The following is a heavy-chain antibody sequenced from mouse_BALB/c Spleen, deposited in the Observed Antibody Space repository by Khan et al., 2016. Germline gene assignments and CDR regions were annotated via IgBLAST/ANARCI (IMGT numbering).Heavy chain of an antibody. J-gene: IGHJ1*01. Sequence: QIQLVQSGPELKKPGKTVKISCKASGYTFTNYGMNWVKQAPGKGLKWMGWINTYSGESTYADDFKGRFAFTLETSANTVYLQTNNLKNEDTATXFCAIYRYYYGSSRYFDVWGAGTTVTVSS. CDR2: INTYSGES. CDR1: GYTFTNYG. V-gene: IGHV9-3-1*01. D-gene: IGHD1-1*01. CDR3: AIYRYYYGSSRYFDV.